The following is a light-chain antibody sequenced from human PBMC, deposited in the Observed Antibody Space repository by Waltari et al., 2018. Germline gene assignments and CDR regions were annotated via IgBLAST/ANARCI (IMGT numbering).Light chain of an antibody. Sequence: QSFLTQPPSTSGTPGQRVTISCSGSSSNIGSHTINWYLQFPGTAPRLLIYNNKRRASGVPDRFSGSKSGTSASLAISGLQSEDEADYYCAAWDYSLNGPVFGGGTRLTVL. CDR1: SSNIGSHT. CDR2: NNK. CDR3: AAWDYSLNGPV. J-gene: IGLJ3*02. V-gene: IGLV1-44*01.